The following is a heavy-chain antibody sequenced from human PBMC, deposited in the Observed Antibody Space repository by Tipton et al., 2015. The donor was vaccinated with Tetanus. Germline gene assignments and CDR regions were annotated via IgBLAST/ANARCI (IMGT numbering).Heavy chain of an antibody. J-gene: IGHJ4*02. CDR3: ARVPGAGVGYCSGGNCHYFDY. CDR1: GFTFSSFG. Sequence: SLRLSCAASGFTFSSFGMTWVLQAPGKGLERVSSITGSSSYIYYADSVKGRFTISRDNAKNSLYLQMNSLRAEDTAMYYCARVPGAGVGYCSGGNCHYFDYWGQGALVTVSS. V-gene: IGHV3-21*01. CDR2: ITGSSSYI. D-gene: IGHD2-15*01.